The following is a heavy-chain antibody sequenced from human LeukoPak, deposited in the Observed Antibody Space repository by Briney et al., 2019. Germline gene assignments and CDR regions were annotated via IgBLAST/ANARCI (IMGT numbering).Heavy chain of an antibody. D-gene: IGHD6-6*01. CDR1: GGSFSGYY. J-gene: IGHJ6*02. CDR2: INHSGGT. V-gene: IGHV4-34*01. CDR3: ARAVVGGIAARQDGMDV. Sequence: SETLSLTCAVYGGSFSGYYWSWIRQPPGKGLEWIGEINHSGGTNYNPSLKSRVTISVDTSENQFSLKLSSVTAADTAVYYCARAVVGGIAARQDGMDVWGQGTTVTVSS.